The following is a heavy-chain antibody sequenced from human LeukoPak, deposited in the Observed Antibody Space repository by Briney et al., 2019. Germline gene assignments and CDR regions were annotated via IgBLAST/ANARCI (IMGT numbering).Heavy chain of an antibody. CDR3: ARPYSSGWGAFDI. Sequence: ASVKVSCKASGYTFTSYYMHWVRQAPGQGLEWVGIINPSGGSTSYAQKFQGRVTMTRDTSTSTVYMELSSLRSEDTAVYYCARPYSSGWGAFDIWGQGTMVTVSS. D-gene: IGHD6-19*01. CDR1: GYTFTSYY. V-gene: IGHV1-46*01. CDR2: INPSGGST. J-gene: IGHJ3*02.